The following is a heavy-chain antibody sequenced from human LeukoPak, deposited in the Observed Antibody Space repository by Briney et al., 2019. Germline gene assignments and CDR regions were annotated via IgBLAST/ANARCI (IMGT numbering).Heavy chain of an antibody. J-gene: IGHJ5*02. V-gene: IGHV4-39*01. CDR1: GGSISSSY. Sequence: SETLSLTCTVSGGSISSSYWGWIRQPPGKGLEWIGSIYYTGSTYYNPSLKSRVTISVDRSKNQFSLKLRSVTAADTAVYYCARRGAGEMATPWGQGTLVTVSS. D-gene: IGHD5-24*01. CDR3: ARRGAGEMATP. CDR2: IYYTGST.